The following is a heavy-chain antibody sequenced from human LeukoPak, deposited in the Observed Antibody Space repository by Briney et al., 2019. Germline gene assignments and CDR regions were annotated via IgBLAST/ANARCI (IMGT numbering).Heavy chain of an antibody. CDR1: GGSISSSSYY. CDR2: IYYSGST. J-gene: IGHJ6*02. CDR3: ARAGSGNYYYGMDV. D-gene: IGHD6-19*01. Sequence: SETLSLTCTVSGGSISSSSYYWGWIRQPPGKGLEWIGSIYYSGSTYYNPSLKSRVTISVDTSKNQFSLKLSSVTAADTAVYYCARAGSGNYYYGMDVWGQGTTVTVSS. V-gene: IGHV4-39*07.